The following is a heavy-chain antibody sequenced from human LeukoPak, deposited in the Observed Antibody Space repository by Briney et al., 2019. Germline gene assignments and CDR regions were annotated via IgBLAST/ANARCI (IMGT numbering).Heavy chain of an antibody. V-gene: IGHV4-34*01. Sequence: SETLSLTCAVYGGSFSGYYWSWIRQPPGKGLEWIGEINHSGSTNYNPSLKSRVTISVDTSKNQFSLKLSSVTAADTAVYYCARVHSSNFQHWGQGTLVTVSS. CDR2: INHSGST. CDR3: ARVHSSNFQH. D-gene: IGHD6-13*01. J-gene: IGHJ1*01. CDR1: GGSFSGYY.